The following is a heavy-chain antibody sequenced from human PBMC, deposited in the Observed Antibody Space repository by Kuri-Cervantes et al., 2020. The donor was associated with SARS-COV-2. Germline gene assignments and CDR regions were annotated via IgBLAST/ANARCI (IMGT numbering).Heavy chain of an antibody. CDR2: ISAYNGNT. V-gene: IGHV1-18*04. D-gene: IGHD2/OR15-2a*01. CDR1: GYTFTSYG. CDR3: ARVFRYNWFDP. J-gene: IGHJ5*02. Sequence: ASVKVSCKASGYTFTSYGISWVRQAPGQGLEWMGWISAYNGNTNYAQKLQGRVTMTTDTSTSTAYMELSSLRSEDTAVYYCARVFRYNWFDPWGQGTLVTVSS.